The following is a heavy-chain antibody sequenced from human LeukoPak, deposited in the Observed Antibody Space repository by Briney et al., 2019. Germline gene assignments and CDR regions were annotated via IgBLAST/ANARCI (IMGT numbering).Heavy chain of an antibody. V-gene: IGHV3-23*01. Sequence: GGSLRLSCAASGFLFSTYAMNWVRQAPGKGLEWVSVITGSGGFTQYADSVKGRFTISRDNSKNTVYLQMNSLRAEDTALYYCVRSLDYWGQGTLVTVSS. CDR3: VRSLDY. CDR1: GFLFSTYA. J-gene: IGHJ4*02. CDR2: ITGSGGFT.